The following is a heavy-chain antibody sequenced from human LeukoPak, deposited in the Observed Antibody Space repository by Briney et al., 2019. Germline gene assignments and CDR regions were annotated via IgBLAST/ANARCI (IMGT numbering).Heavy chain of an antibody. J-gene: IGHJ4*02. V-gene: IGHV3-7*04. CDR1: EFTFSNYW. CDR3: ARSSNAAYFDY. Sequence: PGGSLRLSCAASEFTFSNYWMSWVRQAPGKGLEWVANIRPDGSGEYYVDSVKGRFTISRDNAKNSLYLQMNSLRVEDTAVYYCARSSNAAYFDYWGQGTLVTVSS. CDR2: IRPDGSGE. D-gene: IGHD1-1*01.